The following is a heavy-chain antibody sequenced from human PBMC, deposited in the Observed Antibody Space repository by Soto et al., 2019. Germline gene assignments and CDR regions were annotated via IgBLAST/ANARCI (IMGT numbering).Heavy chain of an antibody. CDR2: IIPLFGTA. Sequence: QVQLVQSGAEVKKPGSSVKVSCTVSGDTFKSYAFSWVRQAPGQGLEWMGMIIPLFGTADYPLRFQGRVTISADESTSTAYMELSSLRSEDTAVYYCARDTDVVVVAATLNFYYYGLDVWGQGTTVTVSS. CDR1: GDTFKSYA. CDR3: ARDTDVVVVAATLNFYYYGLDV. V-gene: IGHV1-69*18. J-gene: IGHJ6*02. D-gene: IGHD2-15*01.